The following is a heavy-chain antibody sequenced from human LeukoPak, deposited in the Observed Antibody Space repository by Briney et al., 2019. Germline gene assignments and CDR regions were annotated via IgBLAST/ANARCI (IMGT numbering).Heavy chain of an antibody. V-gene: IGHV3-23*01. J-gene: IGHJ4*02. CDR2: ISGSGGST. CDR1: GFTFSSYA. CDR3: AKSSLEWLVAPDFDY. D-gene: IGHD6-19*01. Sequence: GGSLSLSCAASGFTFSSYAMSRVRQAPGKGLEWVSAISGSGGSTYYADSVKGRFTISRDNSKNTLYLQMNSLRAEDTAVYYCAKSSLEWLVAPDFDYWGQGTLVTVSS.